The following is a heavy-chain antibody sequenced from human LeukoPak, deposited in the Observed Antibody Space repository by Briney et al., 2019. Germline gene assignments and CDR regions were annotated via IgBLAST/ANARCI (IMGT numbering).Heavy chain of an antibody. J-gene: IGHJ3*02. CDR2: INPNSGGT. Sequence: ASVKVSCKASGYTFTDYYMHWVRQAPGQGLEWMGWINPNSGGTNYTQKFQGRVTMTRDTSISTAYMELSMLRSDDTAVYYCAVFPGIVGGTPLRNDAFDIWGQGTMVTVSS. V-gene: IGHV1-2*02. CDR3: AVFPGIVGGTPLRNDAFDI. D-gene: IGHD1-26*01. CDR1: GYTFTDYY.